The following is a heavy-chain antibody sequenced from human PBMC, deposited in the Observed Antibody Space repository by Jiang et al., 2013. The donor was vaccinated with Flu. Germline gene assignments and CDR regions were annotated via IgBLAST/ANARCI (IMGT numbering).Heavy chain of an antibody. J-gene: IGHJ3*02. Sequence: VQLLESGGGVVQPGRSLRLSCVASGFTFSTYGMHWVRQAPGKELEWLTVISSDGSNKYYADFVKGRFTFSRDNSQNTLFLQMSDLRAADTAVYYCAKGRRNCASGSCYKRDAFD. V-gene: IGHV3-30*18. CDR2: ISSDGSNK. CDR3: AKGRRNCASGSCYKRDAFD. D-gene: IGHD2-15*01. CDR1: GFTFSTYG.